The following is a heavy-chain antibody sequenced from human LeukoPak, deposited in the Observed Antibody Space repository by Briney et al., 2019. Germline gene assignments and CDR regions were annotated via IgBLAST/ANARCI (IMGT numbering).Heavy chain of an antibody. J-gene: IGHJ3*02. CDR2: ISGSGDNT. CDR1: GIPFAGYA. D-gene: IGHD6-19*01. CDR3: AAQWLVLGAFDI. V-gene: IGHV3-23*01. Sequence: GGSLRLSCAASGIPFAGYAMSWVRQAPGKGLEWVSGISGSGDNTYHADSVKGRFTISRDNSKSTLYLQMNSLRAEDTAVYYCAAQWLVLGAFDIWGQGTMVTVSS.